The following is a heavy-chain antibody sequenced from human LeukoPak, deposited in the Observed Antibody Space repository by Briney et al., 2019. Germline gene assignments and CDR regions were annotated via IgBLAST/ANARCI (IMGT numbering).Heavy chain of an antibody. CDR1: GGSISSYY. D-gene: IGHD4-23*01. J-gene: IGHJ3*02. CDR2: IYYSGST. V-gene: IGHV4-59*01. CDR3: ARADRGRWYNNEDYAFDI. Sequence: SETLSLTCTVSGGSISSYYWSWIRQPPGKGLEWIGYIYYSGSTNYNPSLKSRVTISVDTSKNQFSLKLSSVTAADTAVYYCARADRGRWYNNEDYAFDIWGQGTMVTVSS.